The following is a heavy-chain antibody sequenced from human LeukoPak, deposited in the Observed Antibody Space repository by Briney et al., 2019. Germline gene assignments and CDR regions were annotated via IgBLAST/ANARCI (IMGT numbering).Heavy chain of an antibody. CDR2: ISGDGRDI. Sequence: GGSLRLSCAASAFTFSSYGMSWVRQAPGKGLEWVSAISGDGRDIFYADAVKGRFTISRDNSKNTLYLQMNSLRAEDTAVYYCAKDYDILTGYYPNWFDPWGQGTLVTVSS. CDR1: AFTFSSYG. V-gene: IGHV3-23*01. D-gene: IGHD3-9*01. J-gene: IGHJ5*02. CDR3: AKDYDILTGYYPNWFDP.